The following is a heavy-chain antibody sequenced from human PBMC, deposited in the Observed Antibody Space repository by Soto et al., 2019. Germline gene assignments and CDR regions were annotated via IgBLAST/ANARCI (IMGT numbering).Heavy chain of an antibody. Sequence: ASVKVSCKASGDTFTSYYMHWVRQAPGQGLEWMGIINPSGGSTSYAQKFQGRVTMTRDTSTSTVYMELSSLRSEDTAVYYCARGPKRITMIVVVITPPSNYWGKGNQVSV. CDR1: GDTFTSYY. CDR3: ARGPKRITMIVVVITPPSNY. V-gene: IGHV1-46*01. CDR2: INPSGGST. J-gene: IGHJ4*02. D-gene: IGHD3-22*01.